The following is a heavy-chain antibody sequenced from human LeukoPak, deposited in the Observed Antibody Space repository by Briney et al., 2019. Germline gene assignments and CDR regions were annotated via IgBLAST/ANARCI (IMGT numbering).Heavy chain of an antibody. CDR2: INPDGSTT. Sequence: GGSLRLSCAASGFTFSNYWMHWVRQDPGKGLVWVSFINPDGSTTYYADSVKGRFTISRDDSKNTLSLQMSSLTVEDTAIYYCARDLAWGAFDSWGQGTLVTVSS. CDR1: GFTFSNYW. CDR3: ARDLAWGAFDS. V-gene: IGHV3-74*01. D-gene: IGHD7-27*01. J-gene: IGHJ4*02.